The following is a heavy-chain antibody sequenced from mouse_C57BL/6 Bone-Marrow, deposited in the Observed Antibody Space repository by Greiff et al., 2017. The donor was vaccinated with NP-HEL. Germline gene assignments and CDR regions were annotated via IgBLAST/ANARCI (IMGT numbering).Heavy chain of an antibody. CDR1: GYTFTDYY. CDR2: INPYNGGT. D-gene: IGHD1-1*01. J-gene: IGHJ1*03. CDR3: ARYYGRSYDWYFDV. Sequence: VQLQQSGPVLVKPGASVKMSCKASGYTFTDYYMNWVKQSHGKSLEWIGVINPYNGGTSYNQKFKGKATLTVDKSSSTAYMELNSLTSEDSAVYYCARYYGRSYDWYFDVWGTGTTVTVAS. V-gene: IGHV1-19*01.